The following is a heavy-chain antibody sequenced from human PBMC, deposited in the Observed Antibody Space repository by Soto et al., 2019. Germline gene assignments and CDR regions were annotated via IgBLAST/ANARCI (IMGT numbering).Heavy chain of an antibody. Sequence: GGSLRLSCAASGFTFSSYGMHWVRQAPGKGLEWVAVILYDGSNKYFADSLKGRFTISRDNSKNTLYLQMISLRAEDTAVYYCARDRPNYDILTGYYLPYYYYGMDVWGQGTTVTVSS. D-gene: IGHD3-9*01. CDR3: ARDRPNYDILTGYYLPYYYYGMDV. J-gene: IGHJ6*02. CDR1: GFTFSSYG. V-gene: IGHV3-33*01. CDR2: ILYDGSNK.